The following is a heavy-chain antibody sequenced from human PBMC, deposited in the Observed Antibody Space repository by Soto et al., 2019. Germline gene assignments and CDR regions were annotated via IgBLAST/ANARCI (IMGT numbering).Heavy chain of an antibody. CDR2: ISSSSSYT. CDR1: GFTFSDYY. Sequence: QVQLVESGGGLVKPGGSLRLSCAASGFTFSDYYMSWIRQAPGKGLEWVSYISSSSSYTNYADSVKGRFTISRDNAKNSLYLQMNSLRAEDTAVYYCAGPRSGDYVFDYWGQGTLGTVSS. D-gene: IGHD4-17*01. J-gene: IGHJ4*02. V-gene: IGHV3-11*05. CDR3: AGPRSGDYVFDY.